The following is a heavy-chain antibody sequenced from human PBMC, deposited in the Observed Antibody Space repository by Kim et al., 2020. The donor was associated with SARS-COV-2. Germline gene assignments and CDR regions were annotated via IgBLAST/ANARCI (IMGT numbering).Heavy chain of an antibody. Sequence: SETLSLTCTVSGGSISSSSYYWGWIRQPPGKGLEWIGSIYYSGSTYYNPSLKSRVTISVDTSKNQFSLKLSSVTAADTAVYYCARECNSCYYGMDVWGQGTTVTVSS. V-gene: IGHV4-39*07. CDR2: IYYSGST. D-gene: IGHD2-8*01. CDR1: GGSISSSSYY. CDR3: ARECNSCYYGMDV. J-gene: IGHJ6*02.